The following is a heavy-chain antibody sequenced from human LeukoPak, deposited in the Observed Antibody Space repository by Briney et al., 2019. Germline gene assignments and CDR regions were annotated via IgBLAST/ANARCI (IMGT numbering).Heavy chain of an antibody. CDR3: ASQLGGTTFH. CDR1: GGSMSKSY. D-gene: IGHD1/OR15-1a*01. V-gene: IGHV4-59*01. CDR2: VYYNGIT. J-gene: IGHJ4*02. Sequence: SETLSLTCTVSGGSMSKSYWNWIRQPPGKGLEWIGYVYYNGITNYNPSLKSRVSISLDTSKNQFSLRLNSVTAAETAVYYCASQLGGTTFHWGQGTLVTVSS.